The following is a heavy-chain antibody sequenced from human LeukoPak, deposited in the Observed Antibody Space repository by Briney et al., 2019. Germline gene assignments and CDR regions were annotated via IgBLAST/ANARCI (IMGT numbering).Heavy chain of an antibody. CDR2: IKQDGNEK. Sequence: PGGSLRLSCAASGFTFSSYWMSWVRQAPGKGLEWVANIKQDGNEKYFVDSVKGRFTLSRDNAKNSLYLQMNSLRAEDTAVYYCARSLVWFGELLPSWYFDLWGRGTLVTDSS. CDR3: ARSLVWFGELLPSWYFDL. J-gene: IGHJ2*01. CDR1: GFTFSSYW. V-gene: IGHV3-7*01. D-gene: IGHD3-10*01.